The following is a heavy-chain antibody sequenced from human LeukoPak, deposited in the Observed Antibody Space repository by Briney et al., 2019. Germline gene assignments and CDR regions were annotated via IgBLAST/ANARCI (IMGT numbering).Heavy chain of an antibody. CDR2: IRDDGRFDGSNNK. CDR3: AKERGYCSSTSCYVGRGKYYFDY. V-gene: IGHV3-30*02. CDR1: GFTFSSYG. J-gene: IGHJ4*02. Sequence: GGSLRLSCAASGFTFSSYGMHWVRQAPGKGLEWVAFIRDDGRFDGSNNKYYADSVKGRFTISRDNSKNTLYLQMNSLRPEDTAVYYCAKERGYCSSTSCYVGRGKYYFDYWGQGTLVTVSS. D-gene: IGHD2-2*01.